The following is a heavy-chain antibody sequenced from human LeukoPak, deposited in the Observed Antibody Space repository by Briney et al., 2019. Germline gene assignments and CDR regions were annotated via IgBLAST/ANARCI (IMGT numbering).Heavy chain of an antibody. J-gene: IGHJ4*02. CDR3: AGGPTTYYYDSSGYYSTGPLDY. V-gene: IGHV1-46*01. D-gene: IGHD3-22*01. CDR1: GGTFSSYA. CDR2: INPSGGST. Sequence: ASVKVSCKASGGTFSSYAISWVRQAPGQGLEWMGIINPSGGSTSYAQKFQGRVTMTRDTSTSTVYMELSSLRSEDTAVYYCAGGPTTYYYDSSGYYSTGPLDYWGQGTLVTVSS.